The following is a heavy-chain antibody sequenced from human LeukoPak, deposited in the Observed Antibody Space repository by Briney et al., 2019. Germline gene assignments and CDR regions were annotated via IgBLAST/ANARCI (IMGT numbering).Heavy chain of an antibody. V-gene: IGHV4-39*01. CDR2: IYYSGST. Sequence: SETLSLTCTVSGGSISSSSYYRGWIRQPPGKGLEWIGSIYYSGSTYYNPSLKSRVTISVDTSKNQFSLKLSSVTAADTAVYYCARGPAIFGVVIETYNWFDPWGQGTLVTVSS. CDR1: GGSISSSSYY. J-gene: IGHJ5*02. D-gene: IGHD3-3*01. CDR3: ARGPAIFGVVIETYNWFDP.